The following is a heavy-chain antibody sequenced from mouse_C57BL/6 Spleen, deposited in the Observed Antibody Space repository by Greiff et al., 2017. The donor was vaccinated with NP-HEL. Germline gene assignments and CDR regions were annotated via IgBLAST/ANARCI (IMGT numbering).Heavy chain of an antibody. Sequence: QVQLQQSGPELVKPGASVKISCKASGYAFSSSWMNWVKQRPGKGLEWIGRIYPGDGDTNYNGKFKGKATLTAAKSSSTAYMQLSSLTSVDSAVYFCARGETGTAWFAYWGQGTLVTVSA. CDR2: IYPGDGDT. CDR1: GYAFSSSW. J-gene: IGHJ3*01. D-gene: IGHD4-1*01. V-gene: IGHV1-82*01. CDR3: ARGETGTAWFAY.